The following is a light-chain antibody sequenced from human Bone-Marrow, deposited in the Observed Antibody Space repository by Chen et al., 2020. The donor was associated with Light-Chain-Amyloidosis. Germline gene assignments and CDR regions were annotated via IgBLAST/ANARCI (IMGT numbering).Light chain of an antibody. CDR1: NIGSTS. J-gene: IGLJ3*02. Sequence: SYVLTQPSSVSVAPGQTATIACGGNNIGSTSVHWYQQTPGQAPLLVVYDDSDLPSGIPERLSGSTSGNTATLTISRVEAGDEADYYCQVWDRSSERPVFGGGTKLSVL. CDR2: DDS. CDR3: QVWDRSSERPV. V-gene: IGLV3-21*02.